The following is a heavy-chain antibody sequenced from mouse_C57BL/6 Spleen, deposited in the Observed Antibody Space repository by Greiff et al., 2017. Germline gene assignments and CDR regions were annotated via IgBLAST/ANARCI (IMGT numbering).Heavy chain of an antibody. CDR2: FHPYNDDT. CDR3: ARGNWPCYWYFDV. CDR1: GYTFTTYP. Sequence: VKLVESGAELVKPGASVKMSCKASGYTFTTYPIEWMKQNHGKSLEWIGNFHPYNDDTKYNEKFKGKATLTVEKSSSTVYLELSRLTADDSAVYYCARGNWPCYWYFDVWGTGTTVTVSA. D-gene: IGHD4-1*01. J-gene: IGHJ1*03. V-gene: IGHV1-47*01.